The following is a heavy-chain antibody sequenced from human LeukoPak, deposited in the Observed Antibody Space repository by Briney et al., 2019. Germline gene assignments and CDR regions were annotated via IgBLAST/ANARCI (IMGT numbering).Heavy chain of an antibody. J-gene: IGHJ4*02. V-gene: IGHV3-48*04. CDR2: ISSSSSTI. CDR1: GFTFSSYS. Sequence: AGGSLRLSCAASGFTFSSYSMNWVRQAPGKGLEWVSYISSSSSTIYYADSVKGRFTISRDNAKNSLYLQMNSLRAEDTAVYYCARKNGLDYWGQGTLVTVSS. CDR3: ARKNGLDY.